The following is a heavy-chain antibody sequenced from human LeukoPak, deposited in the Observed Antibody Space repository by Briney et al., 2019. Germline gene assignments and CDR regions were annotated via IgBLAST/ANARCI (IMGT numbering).Heavy chain of an antibody. D-gene: IGHD1-20*01. Sequence: GGTLRLSCAASGFTFSSHGMSWVRQAPGKGLEWVSTISGSGDNTYYADSVKGRFTISRDNSKNTLYLQMNSLRAEDTAVYYCARLLAYNSGGEAFDHWGQGTLVTVSS. J-gene: IGHJ4*02. CDR2: ISGSGDNT. CDR3: ARLLAYNSGGEAFDH. V-gene: IGHV3-23*01. CDR1: GFTFSSHG.